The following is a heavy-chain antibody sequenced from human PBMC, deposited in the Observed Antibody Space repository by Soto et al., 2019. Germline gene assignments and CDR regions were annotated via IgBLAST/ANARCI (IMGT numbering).Heavy chain of an antibody. D-gene: IGHD1-7*01. CDR3: ASTPWNYGENRYFDY. J-gene: IGHJ4*02. Sequence: GGSLRLSCAASGFTFSSYAMSWVRQAPGKGLEWVSGISGSGDTTYDADSVKGRFTTSRDYSKNTVYLQMNSLRVEDTAVYYCASTPWNYGENRYFDYWGQGTLVTVSS. CDR1: GFTFSSYA. CDR2: ISGSGDTT. V-gene: IGHV3-23*01.